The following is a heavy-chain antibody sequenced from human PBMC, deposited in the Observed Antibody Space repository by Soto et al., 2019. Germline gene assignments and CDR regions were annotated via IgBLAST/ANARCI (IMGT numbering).Heavy chain of an antibody. CDR2: FDPEDGET. Sequence: ASVKVSCKVSGYTLTELSMHWVRQAPGKGLEWMGGFDPEDGETIYAQKFQGRVTMTEDTSTDTAYMELSSLRSEDTAVYYCATAWGPDSSSSGSGRWFDPWGQGTLVTVSS. V-gene: IGHV1-24*01. J-gene: IGHJ5*02. CDR1: GYTLTELS. CDR3: ATAWGPDSSSSGSGRWFDP. D-gene: IGHD6-6*01.